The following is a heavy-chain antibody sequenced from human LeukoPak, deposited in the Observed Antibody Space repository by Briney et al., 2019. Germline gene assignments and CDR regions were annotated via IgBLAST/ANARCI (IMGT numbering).Heavy chain of an antibody. Sequence: SGTLSLTCAVSGDTISTSNWWTWVRESPGKGLEWLGEIYHSANTNYNPSLKSRVTMSVDKSKNQFSLKLNSVTAADTALYYCARGTGVSSDYYFDYWGQGTPVTVSS. D-gene: IGHD6-25*01. J-gene: IGHJ4*02. CDR2: IYHSANT. V-gene: IGHV4-4*02. CDR3: ARGTGVSSDYYFDY. CDR1: GDTISTSNW.